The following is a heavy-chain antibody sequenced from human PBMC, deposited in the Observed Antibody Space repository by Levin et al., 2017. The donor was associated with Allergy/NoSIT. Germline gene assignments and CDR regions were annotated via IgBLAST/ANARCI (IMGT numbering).Heavy chain of an antibody. Sequence: SGPTLVKPTQTLTLTCTFSGFSLSTSAMCVSWIRQPPGKALEWLARIDWDDDKYYSTSLKTRLSISKDTSKNQVVLTMTNMDPVDTATYYCARSSPGGFSYGHHFDYWGQGTLVAVSS. D-gene: IGHD5-18*01. CDR3: ARSSPGGFSYGHHFDY. CDR1: GFSLSTSAMC. J-gene: IGHJ4*02. CDR2: IDWDDDK. V-gene: IGHV2-70*11.